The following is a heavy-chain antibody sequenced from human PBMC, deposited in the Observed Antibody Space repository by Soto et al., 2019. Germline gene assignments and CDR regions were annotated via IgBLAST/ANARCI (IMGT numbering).Heavy chain of an antibody. V-gene: IGHV1-69*13. J-gene: IGHJ3*01. D-gene: IGHD3-10*01. CDR1: GGTFSSYA. CDR2: IIPIFGTA. CDR3: TRDRGYPDSFDL. Sequence: SVKVSCKASGGTFSSYAISWVRQAPGQGLEWMGGIIPIFGTANYAQKFQGRVTITADESTSTAYMELSSLRSEDTAVYYCTRDRGYPDSFDLWGQGTMVTVSS.